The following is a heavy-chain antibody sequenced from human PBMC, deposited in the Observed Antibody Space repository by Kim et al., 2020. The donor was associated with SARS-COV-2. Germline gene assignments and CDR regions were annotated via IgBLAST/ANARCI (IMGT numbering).Heavy chain of an antibody. CDR1: GYTFTSYG. J-gene: IGHJ5*02. D-gene: IGHD2-2*01. CDR2: ISAYNGNT. V-gene: IGHV1-18*01. CDR3: ARAHRDCSSTSCYGNWFDP. Sequence: ASVKVSCKASGYTFTSYGISWVRQAPGQGLEWMGWISAYNGNTNYAQKLQGRVTMTTDTSTSTAYMELRSLRSDDTAVYYCARAHRDCSSTSCYGNWFDPWGQGTLVTVSS.